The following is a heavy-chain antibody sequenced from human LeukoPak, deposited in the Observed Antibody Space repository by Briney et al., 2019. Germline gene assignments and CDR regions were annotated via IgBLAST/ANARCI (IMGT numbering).Heavy chain of an antibody. CDR3: ARTIGEFDY. Sequence: PSETLSLTCTVSGGSTSSYYWSWIRQPPGKGLEWIGYIYYSGSTNYNPSLKSRVTISVDTSKNQFSLKLSSVTAADTAVYYCARTIGEFDYWGQGTLVTVSS. D-gene: IGHD3-10*01. V-gene: IGHV4-59*08. J-gene: IGHJ4*02. CDR2: IYYSGST. CDR1: GGSTSSYY.